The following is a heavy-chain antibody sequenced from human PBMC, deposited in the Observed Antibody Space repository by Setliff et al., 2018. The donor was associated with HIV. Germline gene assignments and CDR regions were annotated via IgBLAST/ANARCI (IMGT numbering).Heavy chain of an antibody. J-gene: IGHJ3*02. CDR3: VGSPAEAASAAWDEAFDI. V-gene: IGHV3-11*06. CDR2: ISSSSDSPT. D-gene: IGHD1-26*01. Sequence: PGGSLRLSCAASGFRFSDYYMNWIRQAPGKGLEWLSYISSSSDSPTKYADSVQGRFTISRGNAKNSLYLQMNSLRVEDTAVYYCVGSPAEAASAAWDEAFDIWGQGTLVTVSS. CDR1: GFRFSDYY.